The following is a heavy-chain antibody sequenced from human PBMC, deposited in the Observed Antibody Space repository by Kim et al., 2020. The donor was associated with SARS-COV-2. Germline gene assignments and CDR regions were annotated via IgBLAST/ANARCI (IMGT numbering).Heavy chain of an antibody. J-gene: IGHJ4*02. V-gene: IGHV3-23*01. CDR1: GFTFSSYA. CDR2: ISGSGGST. CDR3: AGGDESGFDY. D-gene: IGHD2-21*02. Sequence: GGSLRLSCAASGFTFSSYAMSWVRQAPGKGLEWVSAISGSGGSTYYADAVQGRFTISRDNSKNTLYLQMNRLRAEEKAVYYCAGGDESGFDYWGQGTLVTASS.